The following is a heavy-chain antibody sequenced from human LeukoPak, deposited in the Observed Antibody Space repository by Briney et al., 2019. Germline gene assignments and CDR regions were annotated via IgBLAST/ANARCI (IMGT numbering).Heavy chain of an antibody. Sequence: GGSLRLSCSASGFTFSSYAMHWVRQAPGKGLEYVSAISSNGGSTYYADSVKGRFTISRDNSKNTLYLQMSNLRAEDTAVYYCVKVFGSGSYPDYFDYWGQGTLVTVSS. CDR1: GFTFSSYA. CDR2: ISSNGGST. J-gene: IGHJ4*02. CDR3: VKVFGSGSYPDYFDY. V-gene: IGHV3-64D*06. D-gene: IGHD3-10*01.